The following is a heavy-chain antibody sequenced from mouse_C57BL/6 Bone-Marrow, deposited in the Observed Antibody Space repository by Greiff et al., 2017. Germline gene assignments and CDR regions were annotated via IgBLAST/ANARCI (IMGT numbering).Heavy chain of an antibody. V-gene: IGHV14-2*01. CDR1: GFNIKDYY. CDR3: TRSLIYYGTNY. J-gene: IGHJ2*01. D-gene: IGHD1-1*01. Sequence: VQLQQSGAELVKPGASVKLSCTASGFNIKDYYIHWVKQRTEQGLEWIGRIDPEDGETTYAPKFQDKATITADTSSNTAYLQLSSLTSEDTAVYYCTRSLIYYGTNYWGQGTTLTVSS. CDR2: IDPEDGET.